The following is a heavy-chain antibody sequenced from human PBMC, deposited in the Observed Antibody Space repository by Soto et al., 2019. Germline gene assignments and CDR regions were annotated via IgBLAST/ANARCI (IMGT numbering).Heavy chain of an antibody. CDR1: GFTFSRYG. Sequence: QVQLVESGGGVVQPGRSLRLSCAASGFTFSRYGMHWVRQAPGQGLEWVEVIWYDGSNKYYADSVKGRFTISRDNSKNTLSLQMSSLRAEDTAGYCCAREVVGADAFDIWGQGTMVTVSS. CDR3: AREVVGADAFDI. V-gene: IGHV3-33*01. J-gene: IGHJ3*02. CDR2: IWYDGSNK. D-gene: IGHD1-26*01.